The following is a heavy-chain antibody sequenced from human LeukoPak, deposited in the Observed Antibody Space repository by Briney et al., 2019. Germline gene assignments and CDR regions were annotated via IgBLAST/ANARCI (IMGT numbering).Heavy chain of an antibody. CDR2: ISWNSGSI. D-gene: IGHD3-3*01. CDR3: AKTRGYDFWSGYFDY. J-gene: IGHJ4*02. V-gene: IGHV3-9*01. Sequence: PGGSLRLSCAASGFTFDDYAMHWVRQAPGKGLEWVSGISWNSGSIGYADSAKGRFTISRDNAKNSLYLQMNSLRAEDTALYYCAKTRGYDFWSGYFDYWGQGTLVTVSS. CDR1: GFTFDDYA.